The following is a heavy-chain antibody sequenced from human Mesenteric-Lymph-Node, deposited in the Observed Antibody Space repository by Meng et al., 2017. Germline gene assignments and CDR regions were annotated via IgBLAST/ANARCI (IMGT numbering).Heavy chain of an antibody. D-gene: IGHD3-10*01. CDR1: GFTFINYA. J-gene: IGHJ4*02. V-gene: IGHV3-23*01. Sequence: GESLKISCAASGFTFINYAMGWVRQAPGKGLEWVSAISGSGGSTYYADSVKGRFTISRDNSKNTLYLQMNSLRAEDTAVYYCAKDPRPPITMVRGVISPYFDYWGQGTLVTVSS. CDR3: AKDPRPPITMVRGVISPYFDY. CDR2: ISGSGGST.